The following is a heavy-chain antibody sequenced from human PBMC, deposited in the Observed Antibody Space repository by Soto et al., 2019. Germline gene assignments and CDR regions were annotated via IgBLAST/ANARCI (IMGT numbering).Heavy chain of an antibody. CDR2: IYPGDSDT. J-gene: IGHJ6*01. CDR3: ARSEHVVVVAANPYYYYSGMDV. CDR1: VYSFASYL. D-gene: IGHD2-15*01. Sequence: ESLRISFEGSVYSFASYLLGWVRQMPGKGLDWMGIIYPGDSDTRYSPSFQGQVTISADKSISTAYLQWSSLKASDTAMYYCARSEHVVVVAANPYYYYSGMDVWGQGTTVTVSS. V-gene: IGHV5-51*01.